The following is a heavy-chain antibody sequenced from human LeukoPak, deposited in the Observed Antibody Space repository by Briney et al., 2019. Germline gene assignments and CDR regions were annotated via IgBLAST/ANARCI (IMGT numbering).Heavy chain of an antibody. CDR3: ARDLREQWQLVPYFDY. D-gene: IGHD6-13*01. CDR1: GFTFSNAW. CDR2: ISSSSSYI. J-gene: IGHJ4*02. V-gene: IGHV3-21*01. Sequence: GGSLRLSCAASGFTFSNAWMSWVRQAPGKGLEWVSSISSSSSYIYYADSVKGRFTISRDNAKNSLYLQMNSLRAEDTAVYYCARDLREQWQLVPYFDYWGQGTLVTVSS.